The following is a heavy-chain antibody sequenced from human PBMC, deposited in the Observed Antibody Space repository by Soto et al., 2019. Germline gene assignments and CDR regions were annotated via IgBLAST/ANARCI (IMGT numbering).Heavy chain of an antibody. D-gene: IGHD4-17*01. CDR2: IKQDGSEK. CDR1: GFTFSSYW. V-gene: IGHV3-7*04. CDR3: ATDTVTASSGYYYYGMDV. J-gene: IGHJ6*02. Sequence: LRLSCAASGFTFSSYWMSWVRQAPGKGLEWVANIKQDGSEKYYVDSVKGRFTISRDNAKNSLYLQMNSLRAEDTAVYYCATDTVTASSGYYYYGMDVWGQGTTVTVSS.